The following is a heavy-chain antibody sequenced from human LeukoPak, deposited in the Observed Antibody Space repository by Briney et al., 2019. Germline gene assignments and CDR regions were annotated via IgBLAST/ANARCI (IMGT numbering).Heavy chain of an antibody. V-gene: IGHV3-23*01. CDR1: GFTFSSYA. J-gene: IGHJ4*02. D-gene: IGHD2-2*01. CDR2: ISSSGDST. CDR3: AKLPRTSSPFDY. Sequence: GGSLRLSCAASGFTFSSYAMNWVRQAPGKGLEWVSAISSSGDSTYYADSVKGRFTISRDNSKKTVSLQMSSLRVDDTAVYYCAKLPRTSSPFDYWGQGTLVTVSS.